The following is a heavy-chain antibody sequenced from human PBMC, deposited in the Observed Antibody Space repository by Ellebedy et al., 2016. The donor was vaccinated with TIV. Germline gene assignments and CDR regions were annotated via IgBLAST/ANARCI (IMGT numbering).Heavy chain of an antibody. D-gene: IGHD3-16*02. Sequence: GGSLRLXXAASGFTFSNYGMSWVRQAPGKGLEWVSGINWNGGSTGYADSVKGRFTISRDNAKNSLYLQMNSLRAEDTAVYYCARDLHYDYIWGSYRLNGMDVWGQGTTVTVSS. J-gene: IGHJ6*02. CDR1: GFTFSNYG. CDR3: ARDLHYDYIWGSYRLNGMDV. V-gene: IGHV3-20*03. CDR2: INWNGGST.